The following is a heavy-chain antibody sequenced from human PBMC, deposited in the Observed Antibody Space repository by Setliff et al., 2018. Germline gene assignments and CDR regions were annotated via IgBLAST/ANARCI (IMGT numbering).Heavy chain of an antibody. Sequence: ASVKVSCKASGYTFAGYYIHWVRQAPGQGLEWMGWINPNSGGTKYAQKFQGRFTMTRDKAISTVYMELSRLRSDDTALYYCARGGGAPYSLAPYYHMDVWGKGTTVTVSS. V-gene: IGHV1-2*02. J-gene: IGHJ6*03. D-gene: IGHD6-13*01. CDR2: INPNSGGT. CDR3: ARGGGAPYSLAPYYHMDV. CDR1: GYTFAGYY.